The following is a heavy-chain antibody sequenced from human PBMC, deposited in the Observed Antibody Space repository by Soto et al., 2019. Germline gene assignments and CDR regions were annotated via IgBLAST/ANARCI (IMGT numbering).Heavy chain of an antibody. D-gene: IGHD4-17*01. Sequence: GGSLRLSCAASEFTFISYGMHWVRQAPGKGLEWVAVIWFDGTNKYYAESVKGRFTISRDNSKNTLYLQMNSLRAEDTAIYYCARDYGAYDPYYYYYGMDVWGQGTTVTVSS. CDR1: EFTFISYG. V-gene: IGHV3-33*01. J-gene: IGHJ6*02. CDR2: IWFDGTNK. CDR3: ARDYGAYDPYYYYYGMDV.